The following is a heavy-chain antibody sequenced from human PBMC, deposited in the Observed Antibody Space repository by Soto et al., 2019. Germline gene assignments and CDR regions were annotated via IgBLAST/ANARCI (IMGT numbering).Heavy chain of an antibody. V-gene: IGHV1-18*01. CDR3: ERIIVVVTALDY. Sequence: ASVKVSCKASGYTFTSYGISWVRQAPGQGLEWMGWISAYNGNTNYAQKLQGRVTMTTDTSASTAYMELSSLRSEDTAVYYCERIIVVVTALDYWGQGTLVTVSS. J-gene: IGHJ4*02. D-gene: IGHD2-21*02. CDR1: GYTFTSYG. CDR2: ISAYNGNT.